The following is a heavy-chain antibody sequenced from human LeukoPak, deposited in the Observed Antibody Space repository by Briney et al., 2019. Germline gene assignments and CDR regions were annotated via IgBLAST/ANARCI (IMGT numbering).Heavy chain of an antibody. CDR2: ISSGSSYI. CDR1: GFTFSSYS. Sequence: PGGSLRLSCAASGFTFSSYSMNWVRQAPGRGLEWVSSISSGSSYIYYADSVKGRFTISRDNDKNSLYLQMNSLRAEDTAVYYCARESPGGHWELPHYIDYWGQGTLVTVSS. J-gene: IGHJ4*02. CDR3: ARESPGGHWELPHYIDY. D-gene: IGHD1-26*01. V-gene: IGHV3-21*01.